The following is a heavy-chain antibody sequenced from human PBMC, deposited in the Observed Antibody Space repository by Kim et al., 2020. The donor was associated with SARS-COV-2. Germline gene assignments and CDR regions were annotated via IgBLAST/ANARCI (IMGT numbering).Heavy chain of an antibody. J-gene: IGHJ4*02. CDR3: ARDRSGSYYNLGDY. CDR1: GFSFSDYG. Sequence: GGSLRLSCVASGFSFSDYGMHWVRQAPGKCLEWLAVIWYDRSNKYYADSVKGRFTISRDNSKNTLYLQMNSLRAEDTAIYYCARDRSGSYYNLGDYWGQGTLVNVSS. V-gene: IGHV3-33*01. CDR2: IWYDRSNK. D-gene: IGHD3-10*01.